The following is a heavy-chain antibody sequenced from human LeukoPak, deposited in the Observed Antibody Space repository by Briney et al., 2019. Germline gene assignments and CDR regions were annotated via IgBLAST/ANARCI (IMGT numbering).Heavy chain of an antibody. Sequence: GGSLRLSCAASGLTLTSYAMSWARQATGKGLEGVSTITGSGGSTYYADSVKGRITISRDDSKNTLYLQMNSLRAEDTALYYCARDRGGSGWYYFDYWGQGTLVTVSS. D-gene: IGHD6-19*01. CDR1: GLTLTSYA. J-gene: IGHJ4*02. CDR2: ITGSGGST. V-gene: IGHV3-23*01. CDR3: ARDRGGSGWYYFDY.